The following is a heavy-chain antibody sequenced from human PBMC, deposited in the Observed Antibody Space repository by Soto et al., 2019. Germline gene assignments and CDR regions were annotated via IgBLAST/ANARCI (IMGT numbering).Heavy chain of an antibody. D-gene: IGHD2-2*01. CDR1: GYSFTSYW. J-gene: IGHJ5*02. CDR3: ARGYCTTTICDPWFDP. CDR2: IDPSDSYT. V-gene: IGHV5-10-1*01. Sequence: PGESLKISCKGSGYSFTSYWISWVRQMPGKGLEWMGRIDPSDSYTNYSPSFQGHVTISANKSISTAYLQWSSLKASDTAMYYCARGYCTTTICDPWFDPWGQGTLVTVS.